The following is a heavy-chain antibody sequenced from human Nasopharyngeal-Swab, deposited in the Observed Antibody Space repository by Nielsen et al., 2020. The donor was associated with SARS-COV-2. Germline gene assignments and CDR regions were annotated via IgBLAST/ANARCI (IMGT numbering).Heavy chain of an antibody. CDR2: IYSGGST. V-gene: IGHV3-53*01. CDR3: ARDWAYYYDSSGYSHWDAFDI. Sequence: GGSLRLSCAASGFTVSSNYMSWVRQAPGEVLEWVSVIYSGGSTYYADSVKGRFTISRDNSKNTLYLQMNSLRAEDTAVYYCARDWAYYYDSSGYSHWDAFDIWGQGTMVTVSS. D-gene: IGHD3-22*01. CDR1: GFTVSSNY. J-gene: IGHJ3*02.